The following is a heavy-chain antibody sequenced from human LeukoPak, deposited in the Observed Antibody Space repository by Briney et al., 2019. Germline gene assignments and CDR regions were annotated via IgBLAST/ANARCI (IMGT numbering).Heavy chain of an antibody. J-gene: IGHJ4*02. V-gene: IGHV1-18*01. CDR1: GGTFSSYG. D-gene: IGHD2-2*01. CDR2: ISAYNGNT. Sequence: SVKVSCKASGGTFSSYGISWVRQAPGQGLEWMGWISAYNGNTNYAQKLQGRVTMTTDTSTSTAYMELRSLRSDDTAVYYCARDGGVVPAAMGDYWGQGTLVTVSS. CDR3: ARDGGVVPAAMGDY.